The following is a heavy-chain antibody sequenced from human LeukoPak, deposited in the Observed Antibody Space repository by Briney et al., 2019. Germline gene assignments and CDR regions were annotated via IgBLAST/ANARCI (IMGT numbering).Heavy chain of an antibody. CDR3: ARGIWFGELLYGDNWFDP. CDR2: INPNSGGT. CDR1: GYTFTGYY. J-gene: IGHJ5*02. V-gene: IGHV1-2*02. Sequence: ASVKVSCEASGYTFTGYYMHWVRQAPGQGLEWMGWINPNSGGTNYAQKFQGRVTMTRDTSISTAYMELSRLRSDDTAVYYCARGIWFGELLYGDNWFDPWGQGTLVTVSS. D-gene: IGHD3-10*01.